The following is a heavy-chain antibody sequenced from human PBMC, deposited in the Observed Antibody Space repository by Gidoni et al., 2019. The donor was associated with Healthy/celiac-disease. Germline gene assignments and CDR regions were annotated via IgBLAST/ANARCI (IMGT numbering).Heavy chain of an antibody. CDR3: ARVYYYYMDV. CDR1: GFTFSSYE. J-gene: IGHJ6*03. V-gene: IGHV3-48*03. CDR2: ISSSGSTI. Sequence: EVQLVESGGGLVQPGGSLRLSCAASGFTFSSYEMNWVRQAPGKGLEWVSYISSSGSTIYYADSVKGRFTISRDNAKNSLYLQMNSLRAEDTAVYYCARVYYYYMDVWGKGTTVTVSS.